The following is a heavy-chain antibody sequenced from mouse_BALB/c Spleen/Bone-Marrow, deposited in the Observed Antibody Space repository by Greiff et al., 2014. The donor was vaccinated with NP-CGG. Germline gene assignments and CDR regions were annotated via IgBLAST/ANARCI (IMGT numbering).Heavy chain of an antibody. D-gene: IGHD4-1*01. J-gene: IGHJ3*01. Sequence: VQLQQSGPGLVKPSQSLSLTCTVTGYSITSDYAWNWIRQFPGNKLEWMGYISYSVSTSYNPSLKSRISITRDTSKNQFFLQLNSVTTEDTATYYCARRDWDAFAYWGQGTLVTVSA. V-gene: IGHV3-2*02. CDR1: GYSITSDYA. CDR2: ISYSVST. CDR3: ARRDWDAFAY.